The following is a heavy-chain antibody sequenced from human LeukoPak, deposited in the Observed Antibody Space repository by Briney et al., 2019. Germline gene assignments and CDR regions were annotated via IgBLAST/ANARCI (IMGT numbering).Heavy chain of an antibody. Sequence: GGSLRLSCAASGFTFSSYAMSWVRQAPGKGLEWVANIKDDGSVKNHVDSLKGRFSISRDNARNSLYLQISSLRAEATAVYYCAREVVAPASAFDCWGQGTRVTVP. J-gene: IGHJ4*02. CDR1: GFTFSSYA. CDR2: IKDDGSVK. V-gene: IGHV3-7*03. CDR3: AREVVAPASAFDC. D-gene: IGHD2-2*01.